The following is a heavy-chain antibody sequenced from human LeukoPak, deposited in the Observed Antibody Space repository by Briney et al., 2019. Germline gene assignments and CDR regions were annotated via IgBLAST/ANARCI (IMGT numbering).Heavy chain of an antibody. Sequence: ASVKVSCKASGGTFSSYAISWVRQAPGQGLEWMGGIIPIFGTANYAQKFQGRVTITTDESTSTAYMGLSSLRPEDTAVYYCARESGSASGYSADWYFDLWGRGTLVTVSS. V-gene: IGHV1-69*05. CDR1: GGTFSSYA. CDR2: IIPIFGTA. J-gene: IGHJ2*01. CDR3: ARESGSASGYSADWYFDL. D-gene: IGHD5-18*01.